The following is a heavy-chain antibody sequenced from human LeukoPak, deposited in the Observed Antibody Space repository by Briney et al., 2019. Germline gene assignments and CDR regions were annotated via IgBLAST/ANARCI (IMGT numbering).Heavy chain of an antibody. Sequence: ASVKVSCKASGYTFTGYYMHWVRQAPGQGLEWMGWINPNSGGTNYAQKFQGRVTMTRDTSISTAYMELSRLRSDDTAVYYCARTYSNFDGGIGDYWGQGTLVTVSS. J-gene: IGHJ4*02. D-gene: IGHD4-11*01. CDR1: GYTFTGYY. CDR2: INPNSGGT. CDR3: ARTYSNFDGGIGDY. V-gene: IGHV1-2*02.